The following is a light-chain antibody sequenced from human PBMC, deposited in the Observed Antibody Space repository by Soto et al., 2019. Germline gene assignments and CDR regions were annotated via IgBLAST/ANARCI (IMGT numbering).Light chain of an antibody. V-gene: IGLV2-23*02. Sequence: QSALTQPASVSGSPGQSITISCTGFSSTVETYNLVSWYQQYPGKAPKLIIYEVNKRPSGVSDRFSGFKSGDTASLTISGLQAEDESDYYCSSYAAGRPSVLFGGGTKVTVL. J-gene: IGLJ2*01. CDR1: SSTVETYNL. CDR2: EVN. CDR3: SSYAAGRPSVL.